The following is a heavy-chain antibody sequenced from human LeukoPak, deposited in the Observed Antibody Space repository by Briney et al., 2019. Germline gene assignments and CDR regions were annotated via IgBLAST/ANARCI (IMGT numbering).Heavy chain of an antibody. CDR1: GFTFSSYA. Sequence: GRSLRLSCAASGFTFSSYAMHGVRQAPGKGLEWVAAISYDRRNKYYAHSVKGRFTISRDNSKTTLYLKMNSLRAEDTAVYYCARLRLGDYYDSSGYSDYWGQGTLVTVSS. CDR3: ARLRLGDYYDSSGYSDY. CDR2: ISYDRRNK. J-gene: IGHJ4*02. V-gene: IGHV3-30*04. D-gene: IGHD3-22*01.